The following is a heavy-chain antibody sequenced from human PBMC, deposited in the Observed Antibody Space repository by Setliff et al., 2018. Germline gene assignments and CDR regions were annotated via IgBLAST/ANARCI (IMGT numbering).Heavy chain of an antibody. D-gene: IGHD2-8*01. CDR2: ITGSGGGT. Sequence: GESLKISCTASRFTFSVYVMAWVRQAPGKGLEWVSSITGSGGGTYYADSVKGRFIVSRDNSKNTLYLQMNSLRVDDTAIYYCAKDRVPDGKWDFDSSGPGILVTVSS. CDR3: AKDRVPDGKWDFDS. CDR1: RFTFSVYV. J-gene: IGHJ4*02. V-gene: IGHV3-23*01.